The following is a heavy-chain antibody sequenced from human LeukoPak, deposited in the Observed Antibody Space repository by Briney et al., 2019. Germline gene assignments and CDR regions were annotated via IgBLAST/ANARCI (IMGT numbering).Heavy chain of an antibody. CDR2: ISAYNGNT. Sequence: ASVKVSCKASGYTFTSYGISWVRQAPGQGLEWMGWISAYNGNTNYAQKLQGRVTITADKSTSTAYMELSSLRSEDTAVYYCARDFPRYYDSSGYYYYWGQGTLVTVSS. CDR1: GYTFTSYG. D-gene: IGHD3-22*01. V-gene: IGHV1-18*01. J-gene: IGHJ4*02. CDR3: ARDFPRYYDSSGYYYY.